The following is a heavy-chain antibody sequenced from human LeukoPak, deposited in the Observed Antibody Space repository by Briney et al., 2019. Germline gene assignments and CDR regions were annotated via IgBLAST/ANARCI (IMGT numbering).Heavy chain of an antibody. CDR2: ISGSGGST. V-gene: IGHV3-23*01. CDR3: ASVWGSYRYHPLDY. CDR1: GFTFSSYA. J-gene: IGHJ4*02. Sequence: QPGASLRLSCAASGFTFSSYAMSWVRQAPGKGLEWVSAISGSGGSTYYADSVKGRFTISRGNSKNTLYLQMNSLRAEDTAVYYCASVWGSYRYHPLDYWGQGTLVTVSS. D-gene: IGHD3-16*02.